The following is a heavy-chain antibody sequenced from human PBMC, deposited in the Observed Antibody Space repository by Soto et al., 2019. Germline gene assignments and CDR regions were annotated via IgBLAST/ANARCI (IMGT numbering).Heavy chain of an antibody. Sequence: SETLSLTCSIYSGSFSGYYWSWIRQPPGKGLEWIGEISQSGNTNYSPSLKSRVSISIDTSKKQFSLNLASVSAADTAVYYCARAPKVSGSSQTRPDFWGLGTLVTVSS. CDR3: ARAPKVSGSSQTRPDF. J-gene: IGHJ4*02. D-gene: IGHD6-6*01. CDR2: ISQSGNT. CDR1: SGSFSGYY. V-gene: IGHV4-34*01.